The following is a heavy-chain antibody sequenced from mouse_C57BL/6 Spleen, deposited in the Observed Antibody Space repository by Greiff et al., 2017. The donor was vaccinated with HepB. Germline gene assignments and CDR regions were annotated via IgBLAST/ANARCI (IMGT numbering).Heavy chain of an antibody. CDR1: GYTFTSYW. CDR3: ARSHLYAMDY. V-gene: IGHV1-69*01. CDR2: IDPSDSYT. Sequence: QVQLKQPGAELVMPGASVKLSCKASGYTFTSYWMHWVKQRPGQGLEWIGEIDPSDSYTNYNQKFKGKSTLTVDKSSSTAYMQLSSLTSEDSAVYYCARSHLYAMDYWGQGTSVTVSS. J-gene: IGHJ4*01.